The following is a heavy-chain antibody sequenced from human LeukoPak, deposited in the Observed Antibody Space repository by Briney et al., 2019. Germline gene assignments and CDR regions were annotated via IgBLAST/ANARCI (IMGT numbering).Heavy chain of an antibody. CDR3: ARDRAIYYDSSGYYYFDY. CDR2: ISAYNGNT. CDR1: GYTFTSYG. J-gene: IGHJ4*02. Sequence: GASVKVSCKASGYTFTSYGISWVRQAPGQGLEWMGWISAYNGNTNYAQKLQGRVTMTTDTSTSTAYMELRSLRSDDTAVYYCARDRAIYYDSSGYYYFDYWGQGTLVTVSS. D-gene: IGHD3-22*01. V-gene: IGHV1-18*01.